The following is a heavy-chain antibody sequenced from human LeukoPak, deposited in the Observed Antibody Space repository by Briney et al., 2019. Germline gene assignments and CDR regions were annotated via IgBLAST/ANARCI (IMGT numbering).Heavy chain of an antibody. CDR2: IYHSGST. D-gene: IGHD1-26*01. CDR3: ARVVISGSNRIDY. J-gene: IGHJ4*02. Sequence: SETLSLTCTVSGGSISSGGYYWSWIRQPPGKGLEWIGYIYHSGSTYYNPSLKSRVTISVDRSKNQFSLKLSSVTAADTAVYYCARVVISGSNRIDYWGQGTLVTVSS. V-gene: IGHV4-30-2*01. CDR1: GGSISSGGYY.